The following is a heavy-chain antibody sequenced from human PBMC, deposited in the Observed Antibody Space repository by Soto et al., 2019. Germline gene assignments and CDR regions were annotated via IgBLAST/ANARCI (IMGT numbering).Heavy chain of an antibody. J-gene: IGHJ4*02. CDR1: GFTFSSYS. D-gene: IGHD3-9*01. V-gene: IGHV3-30-3*01. CDR2: ISYDGSNK. CDR3: ARGTPVGLRYFDWHFDY. Sequence: GGSLRLSCAASGFTFSSYSMHWGRQAPGKGLEWVAVISYDGSNKYYADSVKGRFTISRDNSKNTLYLQMNSLRAEDTAVYYCARGTPVGLRYFDWHFDYWGQGTLVTVSS.